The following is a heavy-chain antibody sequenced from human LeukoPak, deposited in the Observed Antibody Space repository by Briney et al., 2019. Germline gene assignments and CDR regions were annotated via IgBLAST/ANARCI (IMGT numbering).Heavy chain of an antibody. CDR1: GGSITSSSYY. CDR2: IYYSGNS. CDR3: ARQKSSTFRQYGRGRPLDS. V-gene: IGHV4-39*01. D-gene: IGHD4-11*01. J-gene: IGHJ4*02. Sequence: PSETRSLTCSVSGGSITSSSYYWGWVRQPPGKGLEWIGSIYYSGNSYYNPSLKSRVTILVDTSKNQFSLKLSSVTAADTAVYYCARQKSSTFRQYGRGRPLDSWGQGTLVTVSS.